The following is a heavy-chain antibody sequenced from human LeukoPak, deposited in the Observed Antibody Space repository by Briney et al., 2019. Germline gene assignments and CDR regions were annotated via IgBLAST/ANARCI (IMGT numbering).Heavy chain of an antibody. J-gene: IGHJ3*02. V-gene: IGHV3-23*01. CDR2: ISGSGGST. D-gene: IGHD3-22*01. CDR1: GFTFSSYA. Sequence: GGSLRLSCAASGFTFSSYAMIWVRQAPGKGLEWVSGISGSGGSTYYADSVKGRFTISRDNSKNTLYLQMNSLRAEDTAVYYCAKVPISYYYDSSDAFDIWGQGTMVTVSS. CDR3: AKVPISYYYDSSDAFDI.